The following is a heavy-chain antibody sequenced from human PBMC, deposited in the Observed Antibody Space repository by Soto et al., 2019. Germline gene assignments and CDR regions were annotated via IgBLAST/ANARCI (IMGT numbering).Heavy chain of an antibody. D-gene: IGHD4-17*01. J-gene: IGHJ6*02. CDR2: IIPILGIA. CDR3: ARLTVTTLPGVMDV. CDR1: GGTFSSYT. Sequence: QVQLVQSGAEVKKPGSSVKVSCKASGGTFSSYTISWVRQAPGQGLEWMGRIIPILGIANYAQKFQGRVTSTADKSTSTAYMELSSLRSEDTAVYYCARLTVTTLPGVMDVWGQGTTVTVSS. V-gene: IGHV1-69*02.